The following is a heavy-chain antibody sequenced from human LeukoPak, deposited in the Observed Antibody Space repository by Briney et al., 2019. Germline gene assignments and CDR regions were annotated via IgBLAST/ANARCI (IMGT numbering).Heavy chain of an antibody. CDR3: ARGLYYDFWSGYYTWFDP. J-gene: IGHJ5*02. D-gene: IGHD3-3*01. CDR2: IIPIFGTA. V-gene: IGHV1-69*05. Sequence: SVKVSCKASGGTFSSYAISWVRQAPGQGLEWMGRIIPIFGTANYAQKFQGRATITTNESTSTAYMELSSLRSEDTAVYYCARGLYYDFWSGYYTWFDPWGQGTLVTVSS. CDR1: GGTFSSYA.